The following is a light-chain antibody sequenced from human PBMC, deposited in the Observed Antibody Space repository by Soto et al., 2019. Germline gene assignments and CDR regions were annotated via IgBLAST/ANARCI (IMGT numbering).Light chain of an antibody. J-gene: IGKJ5*01. V-gene: IGKV3-20*01. CDR1: QSVS. CDR3: QQYGSSPRT. CDR2: GAS. Sequence: EIVLTQSPGTLSLSPGERATLSCRASQSVSLDWYQQKPGQAPRLLIFGASNRATGIPDRFSGSGSGTDFTLTISRLEPEDFAVYYCQQYGSSPRTFGQGTRVEIK.